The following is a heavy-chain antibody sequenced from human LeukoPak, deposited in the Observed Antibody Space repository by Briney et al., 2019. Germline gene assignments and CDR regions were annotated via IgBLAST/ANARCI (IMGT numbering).Heavy chain of an antibody. V-gene: IGHV3-30-3*01. D-gene: IGHD1-26*01. Sequence: GGSLRLSCAASGFSFSNYAMHWVRQAPGKGLEWVAFISYDGGNKYYADSVKGRFTISRDNPKNTLYLQMNSLRAEDTAVYYCATRGSTWYVLGDYWGQGTLVTVSS. CDR2: ISYDGGNK. CDR1: GFSFSNYA. CDR3: ATRGSTWYVLGDY. J-gene: IGHJ4*02.